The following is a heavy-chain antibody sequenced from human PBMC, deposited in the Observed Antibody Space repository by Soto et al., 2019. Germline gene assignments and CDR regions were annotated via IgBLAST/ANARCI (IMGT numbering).Heavy chain of an antibody. D-gene: IGHD6-6*01. CDR1: GGSISSGGYY. V-gene: IGHV4-31*03. CDR3: ARPCSGSSRGLDV. J-gene: IGHJ6*02. CDR2: IYYTGSA. Sequence: QVQLRESGPGLVQPSQTLSLTCTVSGGSISSGGYYWTWIRQHPGKGLEWIGYIYYTGSAYYNPSPKTRLTLSIDTSRSQFSLKLSSVTTADTAVYYCARPCSGSSRGLDVWGQGTTVTVSS.